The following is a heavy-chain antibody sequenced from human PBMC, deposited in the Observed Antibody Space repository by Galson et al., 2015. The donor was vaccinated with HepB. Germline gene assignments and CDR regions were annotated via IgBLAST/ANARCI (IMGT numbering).Heavy chain of an antibody. CDR3: ARDDYGDYGWFDP. CDR2: IWYDGSNK. V-gene: IGHV3-33*01. D-gene: IGHD4-17*01. Sequence: SLRLSCAASGFTFSSYGMHWVRQAPGKGLEWVAVIWYDGSNKYYADSVKGRFTISRDNSKNTLYLQMNSLRAEDTAVYYCARDDYGDYGWFDPWGQGTLVTVSS. CDR1: GFTFSSYG. J-gene: IGHJ5*02.